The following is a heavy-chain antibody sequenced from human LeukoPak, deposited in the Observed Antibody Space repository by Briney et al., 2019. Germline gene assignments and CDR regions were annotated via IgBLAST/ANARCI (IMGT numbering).Heavy chain of an antibody. D-gene: IGHD6-19*01. J-gene: IGHJ6*03. Sequence: GASVKVSCKASGGTFSSYAISWVRQAPGQGLEWMGGIIPIFGTANYAQKFQGRVTITADKSTSTAYMELSSLRSEDTAVYYCASRAVASVYYYYMDVWGKGTTVTVSS. CDR2: IIPIFGTA. CDR1: GGTFSSYA. V-gene: IGHV1-69*06. CDR3: ASRAVASVYYYYMDV.